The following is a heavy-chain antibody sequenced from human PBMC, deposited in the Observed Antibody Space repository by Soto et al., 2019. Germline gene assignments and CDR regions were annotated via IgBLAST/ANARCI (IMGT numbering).Heavy chain of an antibody. CDR3: TRDIQAGLPLVATNGNSLDV. J-gene: IGHJ6*01. D-gene: IGHD5-12*01. CDR2: TSYDGSNK. Sequence: QVQLVESGGGVVQPGRSLRLSCAASGFTFSSYAMHWVRQAPGKGLEWVAVTSYDGSNKYYADSVKGRFTISRDNSKNTLYLQMNSLRAEDTAVYYCTRDIQAGLPLVATNGNSLDVW. CDR1: GFTFSSYA. V-gene: IGHV3-30-3*01.